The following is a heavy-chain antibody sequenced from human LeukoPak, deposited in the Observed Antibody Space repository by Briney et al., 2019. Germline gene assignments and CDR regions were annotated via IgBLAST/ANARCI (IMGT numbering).Heavy chain of an antibody. V-gene: IGHV1-2*02. CDR2: INPNSGGT. CDR1: GYTFTGYY. D-gene: IGHD5-12*01. J-gene: IGHJ4*02. Sequence: ASVKVSCKASGYTFTGYYMHWVRQAPGQGLEWMGWINPNSGGTNYAQKFQGRVTMTRDTSISTAYMELSRLRSDDTAVYYCARDGDSGYEGDFDYWGQGTLVTVSS. CDR3: ARDGDSGYEGDFDY.